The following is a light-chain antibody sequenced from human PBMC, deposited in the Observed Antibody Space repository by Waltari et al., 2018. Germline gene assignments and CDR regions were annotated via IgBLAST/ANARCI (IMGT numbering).Light chain of an antibody. CDR2: DVT. V-gene: IGLV2-14*01. Sequence: QSALTQPASVSGSPGQSITISCTGTSSDVGGYNYVPWYQQHPGKAPKLMIYDVTNRRSVVSNRFSGSKSGNTASLTISGLQAEDEADYYCCSFRSSSTWVFGGGTKLTVL. J-gene: IGLJ3*02. CDR1: SSDVGGYNY. CDR3: CSFRSSSTWV.